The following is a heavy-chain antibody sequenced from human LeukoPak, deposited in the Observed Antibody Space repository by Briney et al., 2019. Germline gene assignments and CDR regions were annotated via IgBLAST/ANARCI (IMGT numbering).Heavy chain of an antibody. CDR1: GFTFSSYE. J-gene: IGHJ5*02. CDR2: ISSSGSTI. Sequence: GGSLRLSCAASGFTFSSYEMNWVRQAPGKGLEWVSYISSSGSTIYYADSVKGRFTISRDNAKNSLYLQMNSLRAEDTALYYCAKGRYYYDSSGYFNNWFDPWGQGTLVTVSS. V-gene: IGHV3-48*03. D-gene: IGHD3-22*01. CDR3: AKGRYYYDSSGYFNNWFDP.